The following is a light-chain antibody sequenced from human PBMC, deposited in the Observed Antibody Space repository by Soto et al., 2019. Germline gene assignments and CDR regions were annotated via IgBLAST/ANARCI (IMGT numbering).Light chain of an antibody. V-gene: IGLV2-8*01. CDR2: EVS. CDR1: SSDVGGYNY. Sequence: QSALTQPPSASGSPGQSVTISCTGTSSDVGGYNYVSWYQQHPGKAPKLMIYEVSKRPSRVPDRFSGSKSGDTASLTVSGLQAEDEADYYCSSYAGSNDLVFGGGTKVTV. J-gene: IGLJ2*01. CDR3: SSYAGSNDLV.